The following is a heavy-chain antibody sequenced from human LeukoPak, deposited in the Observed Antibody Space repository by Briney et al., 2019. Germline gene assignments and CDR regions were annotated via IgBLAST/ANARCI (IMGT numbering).Heavy chain of an antibody. Sequence: GGSLRLSCAASGFTVSSNYMSWVRQAPGKGLEWVSVIYSGGSTYYADSVKGRFTISRDNSKNTLYPQMNSLRAEDTAVYCCARGSYGDSFDYWGQGTLVTVSS. V-gene: IGHV3-53*01. D-gene: IGHD4-17*01. CDR2: IYSGGST. CDR1: GFTVSSNY. J-gene: IGHJ4*02. CDR3: ARGSYGDSFDY.